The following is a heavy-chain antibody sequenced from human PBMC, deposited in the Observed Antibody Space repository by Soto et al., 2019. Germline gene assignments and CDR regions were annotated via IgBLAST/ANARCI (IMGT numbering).Heavy chain of an antibody. CDR3: AKVRVLWFGELLRAFYYYYYGMDV. Sequence: GGSLRLSCAASGFTFSSYGMHWVRQAPGKGLEWVAVISYDGSNKYYADSVKGRFTISRDNSKNTLYLQMNSLRAEDTAVYYCAKVRVLWFGELLRAFYYYYYGMDVWGQGTTVTVSS. CDR2: ISYDGSNK. CDR1: GFTFSSYG. D-gene: IGHD3-10*01. V-gene: IGHV3-30*18. J-gene: IGHJ6*02.